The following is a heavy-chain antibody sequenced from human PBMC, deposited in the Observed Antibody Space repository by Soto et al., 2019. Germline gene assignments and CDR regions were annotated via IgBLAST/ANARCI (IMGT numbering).Heavy chain of an antibody. Sequence: EVQLLESGGDLVQPGGSLRLSCAASGFTFSSYTMTWFRQAPGEGLEWVSGINSGGRTYYADSVKGRFTISRDDSKNTLYLQIISLRAEDTAVYYCAKDLRPDGVWDFDYWGQGTLVTVSS. V-gene: IGHV3-23*01. CDR2: INSGGRT. CDR3: AKDLRPDGVWDFDY. D-gene: IGHD4-17*01. J-gene: IGHJ4*02. CDR1: GFTFSSYT.